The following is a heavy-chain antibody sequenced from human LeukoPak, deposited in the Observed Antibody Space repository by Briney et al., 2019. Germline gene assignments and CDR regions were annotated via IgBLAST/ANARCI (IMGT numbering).Heavy chain of an antibody. D-gene: IGHD3-22*01. CDR1: GFTFSSYA. V-gene: IGHV3-30*04. Sequence: GGSLRLSCAASGFTFSSYAMHWVRQAPGKGLEWVAVISFDGSDKYYADSVKGRFTISRDNSKNTLYVQMNSLRVEDTAVYYCAKVLDSSGYYLTYYYYGMDVWGQGTTVTVSS. CDR2: ISFDGSDK. CDR3: AKVLDSSGYYLTYYYYGMDV. J-gene: IGHJ6*02.